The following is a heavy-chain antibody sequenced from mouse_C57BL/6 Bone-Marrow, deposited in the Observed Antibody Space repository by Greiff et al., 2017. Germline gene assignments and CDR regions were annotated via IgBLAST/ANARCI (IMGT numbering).Heavy chain of an antibody. V-gene: IGHV14-4*01. D-gene: IGHD2-12*01. CDR1: GFNIKDDY. CDR3: TTCLTTIVAWFAY. CDR2: IDPENGDT. J-gene: IGHJ3*01. Sequence: VQLQQSGAELVRPGASVKLSCTASGFNIKDDYMHWVKQRPEQGLEWIGWIDPENGDTEYASKFQGKATITADTSSTTAYLQLSSLTSEDTAVYYCTTCLTTIVAWFAYWGQGTLVTVSA.